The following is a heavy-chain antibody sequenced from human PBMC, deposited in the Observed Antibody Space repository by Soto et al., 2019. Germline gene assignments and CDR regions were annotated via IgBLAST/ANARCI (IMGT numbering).Heavy chain of an antibody. Sequence: HPGGSLRLSCAASGFTFSSYGMHWVRQAPGKGLEWVAVIWYDGSNKYYADSVKGRFTISRDNSKNTLYLQMNSLRAEDTAVYYCARGRDIAAHSYMDVWGKGTTVTVSS. D-gene: IGHD6-13*01. CDR3: ARGRDIAAHSYMDV. CDR2: IWYDGSNK. J-gene: IGHJ6*03. CDR1: GFTFSSYG. V-gene: IGHV3-33*01.